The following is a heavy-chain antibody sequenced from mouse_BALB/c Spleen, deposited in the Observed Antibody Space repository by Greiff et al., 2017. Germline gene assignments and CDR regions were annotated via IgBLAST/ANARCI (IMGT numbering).Heavy chain of an antibody. CDR2: ISSGGSYT. CDR3: ARRGITTVVADY. J-gene: IGHJ2*01. CDR1: GFTFSSYG. D-gene: IGHD1-1*01. V-gene: IGHV5-6*01. Sequence: VQLKESGGDLVKPGGSLKLSCAASGFTFSSYGMSWVRQTPDKRLEWVATISSGGSYTYYPDSVKGRFTISRDNAKNTLYLQMSSLKSEDTAMYYCARRGITTVVADYWGQGTTLTVSS.